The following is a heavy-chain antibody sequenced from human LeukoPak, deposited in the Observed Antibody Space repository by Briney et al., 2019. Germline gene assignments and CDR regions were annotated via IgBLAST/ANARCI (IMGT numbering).Heavy chain of an antibody. CDR1: GFTFSDYY. Sequence: GGSLRLSCAASGFTFSDYYMSWIRQALGKGLEWVSYISSSSSYTNYADSVKGRFTISRDNAKNSLYLQMNSLRAEDTAVYYCARVPYYYGSGSYYSGYYFDYWGQGTLVTVSS. J-gene: IGHJ4*02. V-gene: IGHV3-11*06. CDR2: ISSSSSYT. D-gene: IGHD3-10*01. CDR3: ARVPYYYGSGSYYSGYYFDY.